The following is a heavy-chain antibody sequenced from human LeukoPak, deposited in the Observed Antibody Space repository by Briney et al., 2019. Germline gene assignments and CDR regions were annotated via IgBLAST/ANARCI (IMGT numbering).Heavy chain of an antibody. V-gene: IGHV3-21*01. CDR3: ARGGKIALAGTRSPQYFQH. D-gene: IGHD6-19*01. J-gene: IGHJ1*01. Sequence: TPGGSLRLSCAASGFTFSSYTMNWVRQAPGKGLEWVSSITSTSRYIYYADSVKGRFTISRDNSKNTLYLQMSSLRAEDTAVYYCARGGKIALAGTRSPQYFQHWGQGTLVTVSS. CDR1: GFTFSSYT. CDR2: ITSTSRYI.